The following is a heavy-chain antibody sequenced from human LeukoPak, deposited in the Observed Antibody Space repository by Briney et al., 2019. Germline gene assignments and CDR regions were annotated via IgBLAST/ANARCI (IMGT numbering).Heavy chain of an antibody. Sequence: GASVKVSCKVSGYTLTELSIHWVRQAPGKGLEWMGSFDPEDGETIYAQKFQGRVTMTEDTSTDTAYMELSSLRSEDTAVYYCATGGYSSGWYYFDYWGQGTLVTVSS. CDR3: ATGGYSSGWYYFDY. D-gene: IGHD6-19*01. CDR1: GYTLTELS. CDR2: FDPEDGET. V-gene: IGHV1-24*01. J-gene: IGHJ4*02.